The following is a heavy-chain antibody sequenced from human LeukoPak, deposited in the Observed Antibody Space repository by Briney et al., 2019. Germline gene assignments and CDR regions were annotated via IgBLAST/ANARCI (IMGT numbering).Heavy chain of an antibody. CDR3: ARGQKNTPFDY. CDR1: GYSISSGYY. Sequence: SETLSLTCTVSGYSISSGYYWAWIRQPPGKGLEWIGSIYYSGNTYYNPSLKSRVTISVDTSKNQFSLKLSSVTAADTAVYYCARGQKNTPFDYWGQGTLVTVSS. V-gene: IGHV4-38-2*02. J-gene: IGHJ4*02. CDR2: IYYSGNT. D-gene: IGHD2/OR15-2a*01.